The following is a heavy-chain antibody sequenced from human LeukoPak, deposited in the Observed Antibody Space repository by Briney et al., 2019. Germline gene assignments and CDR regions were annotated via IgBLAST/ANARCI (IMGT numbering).Heavy chain of an antibody. CDR3: ARRIIPVAGSFDY. Sequence: GESLKISCKGSGYRFTNYWIGWVRQMPGKGLEWMGIIYPGDSETRYSPSFQGQVIISADKSMNTAYLQWSSLKASDTAMYYCARRIIPVAGSFDYWGRGTLVTVSS. D-gene: IGHD6-19*01. CDR2: IYPGDSET. J-gene: IGHJ4*02. V-gene: IGHV5-51*01. CDR1: GYRFTNYW.